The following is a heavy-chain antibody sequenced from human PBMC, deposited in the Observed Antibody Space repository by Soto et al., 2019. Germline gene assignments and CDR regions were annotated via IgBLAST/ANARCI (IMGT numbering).Heavy chain of an antibody. D-gene: IGHD4-17*01. J-gene: IGHJ4*02. Sequence: EVQLVESGGGLVKPGGSLRLSCAASGFTFSTYNMNWFRQAPGKGLEWVSSISSSSSYIYYADSVKGRFTISRDNAKNSLYLQMYSLRAEDTAVCYCATRDDAVTFHYWGQGILVTVSS. CDR2: ISSSSSYI. CDR1: GFTFSTYN. CDR3: ATRDDAVTFHY. V-gene: IGHV3-21*01.